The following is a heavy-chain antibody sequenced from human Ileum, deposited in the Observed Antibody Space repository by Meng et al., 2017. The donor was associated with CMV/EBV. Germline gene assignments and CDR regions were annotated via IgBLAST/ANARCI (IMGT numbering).Heavy chain of an antibody. D-gene: IGHD4-11*01. Sequence: GESLKISCAASRLTFNGYGLHWVRQAPGKGLEWVAFIGSDGSIKRYSDSVKGRFNISRDNSKNTLWLQMHSLRPEDTALYYCAREGFSNFDYWGQGKLVTVSS. V-gene: IGHV3-30*02. CDR2: IGSDGSIK. J-gene: IGHJ4*02. CDR3: AREGFSNFDY. CDR1: RLTFNGYG.